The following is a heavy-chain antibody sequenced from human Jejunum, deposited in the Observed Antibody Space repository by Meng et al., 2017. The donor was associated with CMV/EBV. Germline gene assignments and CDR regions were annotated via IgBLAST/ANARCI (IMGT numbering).Heavy chain of an antibody. Sequence: FGSYGLRWVRQAAGKWMEWVANINVDGSKKYYVACVECRFTISRDNARNSIFLQMNSLRAEDTAVYYGAREEYDYWSDYHRYFDFWGQGTWVTVSS. D-gene: IGHD3-3*01. CDR1: FGSYG. CDR3: AREEYDYWSDYHRYFDF. J-gene: IGHJ4*02. V-gene: IGHV3-7*01. CDR2: INVDGSKK.